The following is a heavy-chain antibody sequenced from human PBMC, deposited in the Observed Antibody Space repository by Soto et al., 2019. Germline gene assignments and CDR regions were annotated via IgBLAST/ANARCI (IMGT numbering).Heavy chain of an antibody. D-gene: IGHD2-2*01. CDR3: ARVVDCSSTSFYPGIAAAGYYYYYYMDV. CDR2: IYYSGST. CDR1: GGSISSGGYY. J-gene: IGHJ6*03. Sequence: SETLSLTCTVSGGSISSGGYYWSWIRQHPGKGLEWIGYIYYSGSTYYNPSLKSRVTISVDTSKNQFSLKLSSVTAADTAVYYCARVVDCSSTSFYPGIAAAGYYYYYYMDVWGKGTTVTVSS. V-gene: IGHV4-31*03.